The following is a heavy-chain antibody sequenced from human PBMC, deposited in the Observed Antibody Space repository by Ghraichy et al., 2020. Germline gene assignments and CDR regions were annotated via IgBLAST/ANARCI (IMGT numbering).Heavy chain of an antibody. V-gene: IGHV1-8*01. CDR2: MNPNSGNT. J-gene: IGHJ4*02. CDR3: ARGKRKYCSGGSCYSDYYFDY. CDR1: GYTFTSYD. Sequence: ASVKVSCKASGYTFTSYDINWVRQATGQGLEWMGWMNPNSGNTGYAQKFQGRVTMTRNTSISTAYMELSSLRSEDTAVYYCARGKRKYCSGGSCYSDYYFDYWGQGTLVTVSS. D-gene: IGHD2-15*01.